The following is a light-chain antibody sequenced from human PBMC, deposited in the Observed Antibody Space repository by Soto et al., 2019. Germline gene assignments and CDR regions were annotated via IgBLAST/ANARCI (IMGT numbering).Light chain of an antibody. CDR2: DVS. CDR3: SSYTSSSTLV. Sequence: QSVLTQPASVSGSPGQSITISCTGTSSDVGGYNYVSWYQQNPGKAPKLMIYDVSNRPSGVSNLFSGSKSGNTASLTISGLQAEDEAEYYCSSYTSSSTLVFGTGTKLTVL. CDR1: SSDVGGYNY. J-gene: IGLJ1*01. V-gene: IGLV2-14*01.